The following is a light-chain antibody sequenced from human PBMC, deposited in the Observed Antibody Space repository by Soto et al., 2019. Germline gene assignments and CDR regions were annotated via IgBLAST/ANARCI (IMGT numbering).Light chain of an antibody. CDR1: QSLSRN. CDR3: QQYNDWPPAFT. Sequence: EILMTQSPATLSVSPGERATLSCRASQSLSRNLAWYQQKPGQAPRLLIYGASNRASGIPARFSGSGSGTEFTLTLISLQSEDIALYYRQQYNDWPPAFTFGPGTKVDL. J-gene: IGKJ3*01. V-gene: IGKV3-15*01. CDR2: GAS.